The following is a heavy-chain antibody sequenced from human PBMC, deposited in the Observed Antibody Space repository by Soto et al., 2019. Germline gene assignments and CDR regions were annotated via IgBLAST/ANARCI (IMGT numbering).Heavy chain of an antibody. D-gene: IGHD6-19*01. Sequence: SVKVSCKASGDTFSSHGISWVRQAPGQGLEYMGGIIPKFGTTNYAQKFRGRVTITADESTSTAYMEVSSLRYEDTAAYYCASASGRGWYNWFDPWGRGTLVTVSS. CDR3: ASASGRGWYNWFDP. CDR1: GDTFSSHG. CDR2: IIPKFGTT. V-gene: IGHV1-69*13. J-gene: IGHJ5*02.